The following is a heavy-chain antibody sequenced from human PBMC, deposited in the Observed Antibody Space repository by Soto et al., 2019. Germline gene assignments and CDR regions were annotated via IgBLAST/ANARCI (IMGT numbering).Heavy chain of an antibody. Sequence: GASVKVSCKASGYTFTSYGISWVRQAPGQGLEWMGWISAYNGNTNYAQKLQGRVTMTTDTSTSTAYMELRSLRSDDTAVYYCARARGYCSSKSCYYYYGMDVWGQGTTVTVSS. D-gene: IGHD2-2*01. V-gene: IGHV1-18*01. CDR1: GYTFTSYG. J-gene: IGHJ6*02. CDR3: ARARGYCSSKSCYYYYGMDV. CDR2: ISAYNGNT.